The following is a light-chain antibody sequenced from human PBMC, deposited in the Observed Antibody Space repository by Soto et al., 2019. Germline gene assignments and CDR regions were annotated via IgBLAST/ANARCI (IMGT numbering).Light chain of an antibody. CDR2: SNN. CDR1: SSNIGSNP. J-gene: IGLJ3*02. CDR3: AAWDDSLNGPV. Sequence: QPVLTQPPSASGTPGQRVTISCSGSSSNIGSNPVNWYQQLPGTAPKLLIYSNNQRPSGVPDRFSGSKSGTSASLAISVLKSEDEADYYCAAWDDSLNGPVFGGGPKLTVL. V-gene: IGLV1-44*01.